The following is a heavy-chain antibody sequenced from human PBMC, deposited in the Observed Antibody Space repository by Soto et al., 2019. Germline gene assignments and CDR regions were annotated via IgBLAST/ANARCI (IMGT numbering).Heavy chain of an antibody. J-gene: IGHJ5*02. CDR2: IDHSGYT. CDR3: ARVRDWFDP. CDR1: GGSFSGYY. D-gene: IGHD3-3*01. V-gene: IGHV4-34*01. Sequence: TLSLTCAVYGGSFSGYYWNWIRQPPGKGLEWIGEIDHSGYTNYNPSLKSRVTISVDTSKNQFSLRLTSVTAADTAVYYCARVRDWFDPWGQGALVTVSS.